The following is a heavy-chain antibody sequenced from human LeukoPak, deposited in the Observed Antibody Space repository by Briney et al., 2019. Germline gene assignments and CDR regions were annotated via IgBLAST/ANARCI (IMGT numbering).Heavy chain of an antibody. Sequence: GGSLRLSCAASGFTFSSYGMHWVRQAPGKGLEWVANINQDGSEKNYVDSVKGRFTISRDNAKNSVYLQMNSLRAEDAALYYCAKGWSDHQYWGQGTLVTVSS. V-gene: IGHV3-7*01. CDR2: INQDGSEK. D-gene: IGHD6-13*01. CDR3: AKGWSDHQY. J-gene: IGHJ4*02. CDR1: GFTFSSYG.